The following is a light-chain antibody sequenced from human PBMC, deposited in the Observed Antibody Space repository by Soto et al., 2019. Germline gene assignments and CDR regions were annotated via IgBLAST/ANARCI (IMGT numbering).Light chain of an antibody. CDR1: QSLVYSDGGTY. Sequence: DAVLTQSPLSLPVTLGQPASISCRSTQSLVYSDGGTYLNWFQQRPGQSPRRLLYKVSNRDSGVPDRFSGSGSGTDFTLTISRVEAEDVGVYYCMQGSHWPWTFGQGTKVEIK. J-gene: IGKJ1*01. CDR2: KVS. CDR3: MQGSHWPWT. V-gene: IGKV2-30*01.